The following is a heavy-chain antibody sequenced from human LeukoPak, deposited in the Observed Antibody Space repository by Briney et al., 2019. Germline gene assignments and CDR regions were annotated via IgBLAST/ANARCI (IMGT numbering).Heavy chain of an antibody. Sequence: SVKVSCKASGFTFTSSAVQWVRQARGQRLEWIGFIFVGSGNTNYAQKFQERVTITRDMSTSTAYMELSSLRSEDTAVYYCAARGGYDQYYFDYWGQGTLVTVSS. CDR3: AARGGYDQYYFDY. CDR2: IFVGSGNT. V-gene: IGHV1-58*01. CDR1: GFTFTSSA. D-gene: IGHD5-12*01. J-gene: IGHJ4*02.